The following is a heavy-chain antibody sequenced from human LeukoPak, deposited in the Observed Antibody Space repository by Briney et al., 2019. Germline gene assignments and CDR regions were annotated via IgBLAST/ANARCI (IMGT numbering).Heavy chain of an antibody. V-gene: IGHV4-59*03. CDR3: AKSNRYCDTASCYEAFDI. D-gene: IGHD2-2*01. CDR1: RASISIYS. Sequence: SETLSLTCTVSRASISIYSWIWIRQPPGQGLEWLGYIYYSGSPNYNPSLKNRVTMSVDTSRNQFSLRVNSVTAADTAVYYCAKSNRYCDTASCYEAFDIWGQGTMVTVSS. J-gene: IGHJ3*02. CDR2: IYYSGSP.